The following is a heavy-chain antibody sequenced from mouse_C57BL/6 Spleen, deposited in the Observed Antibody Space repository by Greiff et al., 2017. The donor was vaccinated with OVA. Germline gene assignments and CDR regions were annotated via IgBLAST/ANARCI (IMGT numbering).Heavy chain of an antibody. CDR3: ARYYGNYSMDY. Sequence: VQLQQSGPVLVKPGASVKMSCKASGYTFTDYYMNWVKQSHGKSLEWIGVINPYNGVTSYNQKFKGKATLTVDKSSSTAYMELNSLTSEDSAVYYCARYYGNYSMDYWGQGTSVTVSS. J-gene: IGHJ4*01. CDR2: INPYNGVT. V-gene: IGHV1-19*01. D-gene: IGHD2-1*01. CDR1: GYTFTDYY.